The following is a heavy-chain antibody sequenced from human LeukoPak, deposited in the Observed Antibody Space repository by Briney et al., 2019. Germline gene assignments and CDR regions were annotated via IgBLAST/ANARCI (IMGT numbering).Heavy chain of an antibody. CDR2: IDPADSQT. Sequence: GESLKISCQGPGYSFTSYWICWVRQMPARGLEWMGRIDPADSQTNYSPSFQGHVTISADKSISTVYLQWSTLKASDTAMYYCARQLTSGDCDYWGQGTLVTVSS. D-gene: IGHD1-1*01. V-gene: IGHV5-10-1*01. J-gene: IGHJ4*02. CDR1: GYSFTSYW. CDR3: ARQLTSGDCDY.